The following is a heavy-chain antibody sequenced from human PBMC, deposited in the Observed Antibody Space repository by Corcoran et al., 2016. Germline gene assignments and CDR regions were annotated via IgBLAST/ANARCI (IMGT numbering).Heavy chain of an antibody. CDR2: INHSGST. CDR1: GGSFSGYY. CDR3: ARGRGRDYYYGMDV. D-gene: IGHD3-10*01. J-gene: IGHJ6*02. Sequence: QVQLQQWGAGLLKPSETLSLTCAVYGGSFSGYYWSWIRQPPGKGLEWIGEINHSGSTNYNPSLKSRVTISVDTSKNQFSLKLSSVTAADTAVYYCARGRGRDYYYGMDVRGQGTTVTVSS. V-gene: IGHV4-34*01.